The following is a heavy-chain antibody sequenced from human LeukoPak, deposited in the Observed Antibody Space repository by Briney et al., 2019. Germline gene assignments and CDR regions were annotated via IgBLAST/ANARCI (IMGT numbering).Heavy chain of an antibody. CDR2: INSDGSST. J-gene: IGHJ3*02. CDR3: ARDREQWVAVDAFDI. D-gene: IGHD6-19*01. Sequence: PGGSLRLSCTASGFTFSTYWMHWVRQAPGKGLVWVSRINSDGSSTSYADSVKGRFTISRDNAKNALYLQMNSLRAEDTAVYYCARDREQWVAVDAFDIWGQGTMVTVSP. V-gene: IGHV3-74*01. CDR1: GFTFSTYW.